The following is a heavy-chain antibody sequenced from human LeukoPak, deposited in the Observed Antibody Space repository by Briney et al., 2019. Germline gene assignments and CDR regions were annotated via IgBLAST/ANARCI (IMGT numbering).Heavy chain of an antibody. CDR2: IYYSGTT. Sequence: SETLSLTCTVSGGSISSSSYYWGWIRQPPGKGLEWIGSIYYSGTTYYNPSLKSRVTISVDTSRNQFSLKLSSVTAADTAVYYCARDPFTMYYSGSGTFDYWGQGALVTVSS. J-gene: IGHJ4*02. V-gene: IGHV4-39*07. D-gene: IGHD3-10*01. CDR3: ARDPFTMYYSGSGTFDY. CDR1: GGSISSSSYY.